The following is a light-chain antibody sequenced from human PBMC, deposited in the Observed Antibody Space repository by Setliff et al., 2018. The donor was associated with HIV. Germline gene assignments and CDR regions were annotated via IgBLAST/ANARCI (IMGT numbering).Light chain of an antibody. CDR1: HNDVGSYDY. J-gene: IGLJ1*01. Sequence: QSALTQPASVSGSPGQTISISCTGTHNDVGSYDYVSWYQQHPGKAPKLIIFDVSKGPSGVSNRFSGSKSGNTASLTISGLQAADEADYYCSSYTTTKTYVFGSGTK. V-gene: IGLV2-14*03. CDR2: DVS. CDR3: SSYTTTKTYV.